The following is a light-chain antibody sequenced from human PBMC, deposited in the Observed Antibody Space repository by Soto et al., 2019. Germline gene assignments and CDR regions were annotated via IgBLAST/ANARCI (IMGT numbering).Light chain of an antibody. V-gene: IGKV1-33*01. Sequence: DLQMTQSPTSLSASVGDRVTITCQASQDINNFLNWYQQKPGQAPSLLIYDASKLEVGVPARFSGRGSGTDFSFTISSLQPEDIATYYCQQYNDLPLTFGGGTRVEI. CDR1: QDINNF. J-gene: IGKJ4*01. CDR3: QQYNDLPLT. CDR2: DAS.